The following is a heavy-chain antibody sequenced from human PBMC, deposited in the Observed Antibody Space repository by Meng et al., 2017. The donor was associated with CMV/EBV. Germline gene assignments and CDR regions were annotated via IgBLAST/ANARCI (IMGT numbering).Heavy chain of an antibody. CDR3: AGHVVKDGYYYYGMDV. CDR2: IYPGDSDT. V-gene: IGHV5-51*01. Sequence: GESLKISCKGSGYSFTSYWIGWVRQMPGKGLEWMGIIYPGDSDTRYSPSFQGQVTISADKSISTAYLQWSSLKASDTAMYYCAGHVVKDGYYYYGMDVWGQGTTVTVSS. CDR1: GYSFTSYW. D-gene: IGHD5-24*01. J-gene: IGHJ6*02.